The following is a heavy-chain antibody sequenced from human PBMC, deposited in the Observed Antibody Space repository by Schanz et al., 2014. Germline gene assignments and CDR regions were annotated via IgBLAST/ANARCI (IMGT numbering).Heavy chain of an antibody. CDR2: ITRSGGGT. D-gene: IGHD2-21*02. V-gene: IGHV3-64D*06. CDR1: GFSFSSYA. CDR3: VKAAYCVGDGVPPEAFQH. Sequence: EVQLLESGGGLVRPGGSLRLSCAASGFSFSSYAMSWVRQASGKGLEYVSAITRSGGGTYYSESVKGRFTISRDNSKNTQYLQMSSLRHEDAAVYYCVKAAYCVGDGVPPEAFQHWGQGTMVTVSS. J-gene: IGHJ1*01.